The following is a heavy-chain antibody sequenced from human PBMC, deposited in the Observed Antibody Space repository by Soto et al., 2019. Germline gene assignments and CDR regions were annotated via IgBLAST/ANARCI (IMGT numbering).Heavy chain of an antibody. CDR1: VYTFTSYG. V-gene: IGHV1-18*04. J-gene: IGHJ4*02. CDR2: ISAYNGNT. Sequence: SENVSCKSSVYTFTSYGISLVRQAPGQGLEWMGWISAYNGNTNYAQKLQGRVTMTTDTSTSTAYMELRSLRSDDTAVYYCASAEYYDSSGYYCVDWGQGTLVTVSS. D-gene: IGHD3-22*01. CDR3: ASAEYYDSSGYYCVD.